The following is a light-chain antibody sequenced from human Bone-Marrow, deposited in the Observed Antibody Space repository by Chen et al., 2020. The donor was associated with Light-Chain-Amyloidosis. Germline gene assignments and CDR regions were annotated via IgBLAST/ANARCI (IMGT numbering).Light chain of an antibody. CDR1: QDIITS. J-gene: IGKJ3*01. Sequence: DIQMTQSPSSLSASVGDRVIISCQASQDIITSLHWFQLKPGKAPKLLIYDASNLQTGVPSRFTGSGSGTHFTLAISSLHPDDIATYYCHQYENLPFTFGPGTKVEMK. V-gene: IGKV1-33*01. CDR2: DAS. CDR3: HQYENLPFT.